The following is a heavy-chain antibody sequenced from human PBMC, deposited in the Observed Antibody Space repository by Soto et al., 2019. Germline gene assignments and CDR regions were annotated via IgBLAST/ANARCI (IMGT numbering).Heavy chain of an antibody. CDR3: ARDYYDSSGPYGMDV. Sequence: GGSLRLSCAASGFTFSSYWMHWVRQAPGKGLVWVSRINSDGSSTSYADSVKGRFTISRDNAKNTLYLQMNSLRAEDTAVYYCARDYYDSSGPYGMDVWGQGTTVTVS. D-gene: IGHD3-22*01. J-gene: IGHJ6*02. CDR2: INSDGSST. CDR1: GFTFSSYW. V-gene: IGHV3-74*01.